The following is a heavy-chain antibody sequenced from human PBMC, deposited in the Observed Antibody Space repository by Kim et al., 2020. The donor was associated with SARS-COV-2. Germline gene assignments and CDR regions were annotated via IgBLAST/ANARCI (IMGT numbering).Heavy chain of an antibody. CDR2: LGILVDYN. CDR3: AKVRGGYASQ. V-gene: IGHV3-23*01. CDR1: GFTLTSYA. Sequence: GGSLRLSCAASGFTLTSYAMNWVRQAPGKGLKWVPTLGILVDYNNYADPVKGRFTIPRDTSKSTLSLQLVSLRSVATAGYFCAKVRGGYASQWGQGTLV. D-gene: IGHD3-22*01. J-gene: IGHJ4*02.